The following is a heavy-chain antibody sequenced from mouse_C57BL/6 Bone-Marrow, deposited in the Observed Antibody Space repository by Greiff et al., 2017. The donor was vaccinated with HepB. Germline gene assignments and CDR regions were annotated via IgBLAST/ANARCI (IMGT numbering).Heavy chain of an antibody. CDR2: INPGSGGT. D-gene: IGHD1-2*01. CDR1: GYAFTNYL. Sequence: QVQLQQSGAELVRPGTSVKVSCKASGYAFTNYLIEWVKQRPGQGLEWIGVINPGSGGTNYNEKFKGKATLTADKSSSTAYMQLSSLTSEDSAVYFCARGTSTARPLDYWGQGTTLTVSS. V-gene: IGHV1-54*01. J-gene: IGHJ2*01. CDR3: ARGTSTARPLDY.